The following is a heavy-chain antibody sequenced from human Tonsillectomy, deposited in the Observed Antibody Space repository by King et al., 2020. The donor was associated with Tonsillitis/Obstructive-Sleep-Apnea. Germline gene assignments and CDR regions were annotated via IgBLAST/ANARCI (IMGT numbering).Heavy chain of an antibody. CDR1: GFTFSSYW. J-gene: IGHJ4*02. D-gene: IGHD3-16*01. CDR2: INTDGSST. CDR3: ASVRGGSSDHPGYYCDY. Sequence: VQLVESGGGLVQPGGSLRLSCAASGFTFSSYWMHWVRQAPGKGPVWVSRINTDGSSTTYADSVKGRFPISRDNAKNTLNLQMNSLRVEDTAVYYCASVRGGSSDHPGYYCDYWGQGVLVTVSS. V-gene: IGHV3-74*02.